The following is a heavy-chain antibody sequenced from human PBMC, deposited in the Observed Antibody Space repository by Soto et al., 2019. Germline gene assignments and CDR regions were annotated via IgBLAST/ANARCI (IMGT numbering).Heavy chain of an antibody. D-gene: IGHD6-6*01. Sequence: SVKVSCKASGGTFSSYAISWVRQAAGQGLEWMGGIIPIFGTANYAQKFQGRVTITADESTSTAYMELSSLRSEDTAVYYCARGARRYSSSAGNGMDVWGQGTTVTVS. CDR1: GGTFSSYA. CDR2: IIPIFGTA. CDR3: ARGARRYSSSAGNGMDV. J-gene: IGHJ6*02. V-gene: IGHV1-69*13.